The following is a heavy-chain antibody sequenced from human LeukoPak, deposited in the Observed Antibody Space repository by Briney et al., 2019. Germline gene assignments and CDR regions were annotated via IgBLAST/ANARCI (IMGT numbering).Heavy chain of an antibody. CDR2: ISSSSSTI. Sequence: GGSLRLSCAASGFTFSSYSMNWVRQAPGKGLEWVSYISSSSSTIYYADSVKGRFTISRDNAKDSQYLQMNGLGAEDTAVYYCARELNGYGYYFFDYWGPGTLVTVSS. J-gene: IGHJ4*02. CDR1: GFTFSSYS. V-gene: IGHV3-48*04. D-gene: IGHD3-16*01. CDR3: ARELNGYGYYFFDY.